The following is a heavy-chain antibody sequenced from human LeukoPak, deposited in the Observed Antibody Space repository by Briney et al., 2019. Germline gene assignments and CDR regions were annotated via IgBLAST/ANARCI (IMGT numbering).Heavy chain of an antibody. D-gene: IGHD3-22*01. CDR2: ISSSSSTI. CDR3: ARDNYDSSGYYLESYYYYMDV. CDR1: GFTFSSYS. J-gene: IGHJ6*03. Sequence: GGSLRLSCAASGFTFSSYSMNWVRQAPGKGLEWVSYISSSSSTIYYADSVKGRFTISRDNAKNSLYLQMNSLRAEDTAVYYCARDNYDSSGYYLESYYYYMDVWGKGTTVTVSS. V-gene: IGHV3-48*04.